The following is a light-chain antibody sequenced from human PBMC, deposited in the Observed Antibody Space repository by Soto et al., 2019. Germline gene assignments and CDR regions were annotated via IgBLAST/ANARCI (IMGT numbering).Light chain of an antibody. CDR2: EVS. Sequence: QSVLTQPASVSGSPGQSITISCTGTSSDVGAYNFVSWYQHHPDKAPKLMISEVSNRPSGVSDRFSGSKSGNTASLTISGLQAEDEADYYCASLTTISLVLGTGTKVTVL. CDR3: ASLTTISLV. CDR1: SSDVGAYNF. V-gene: IGLV2-14*01. J-gene: IGLJ1*01.